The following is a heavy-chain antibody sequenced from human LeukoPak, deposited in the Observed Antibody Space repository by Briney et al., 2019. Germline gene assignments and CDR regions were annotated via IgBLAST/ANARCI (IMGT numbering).Heavy chain of an antibody. CDR1: GFTFTSSA. V-gene: IGHV1-58*02. D-gene: IGHD3-22*01. CDR3: AAMTYDISGYLFDY. Sequence: ASVKVSCKASGFTFTSSAMQWVRQARGQRLEWIGWIVVGSGNTNYAQKFQERVTITRDMSTSTDYMELSSLRSEDTAVYYCAAMTYDISGYLFDYWGQGTVVTVSS. J-gene: IGHJ4*02. CDR2: IVVGSGNT.